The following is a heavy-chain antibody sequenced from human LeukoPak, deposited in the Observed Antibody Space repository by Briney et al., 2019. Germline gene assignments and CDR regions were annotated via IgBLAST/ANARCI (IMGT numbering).Heavy chain of an antibody. CDR3: ARTGWYSSSSTPVGIDY. CDR2: INPSGGST. J-gene: IGHJ4*02. D-gene: IGHD6-6*01. V-gene: IGHV1-46*01. Sequence: GSSVKVSCKASGGTFTSYYMHWVRQAPGQGLEWMGIINPSGGSTSYAQKFQGRVTMTRDMSTSTVYMELSSLRSEGTAVYYCARTGWYSSSSTPVGIDYWGQGTLVTVSS. CDR1: GGTFTSYY.